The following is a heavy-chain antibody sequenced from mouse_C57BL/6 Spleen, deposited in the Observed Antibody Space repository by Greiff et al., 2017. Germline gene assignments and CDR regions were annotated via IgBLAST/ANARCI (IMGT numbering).Heavy chain of an antibody. V-gene: IGHV14-2*01. Sequence: VQLQQSGAELVKPGASVKLSCTASGFNIKDYYMHWVKQRTEQGLEWIVRIDPEDGETKYAPKFQGKATIPADTSSNTAYLQLSSLTSEDTAVYYCAHYYGSSYGYFDVWGTGTTVTVAS. J-gene: IGHJ1*03. D-gene: IGHD1-1*01. CDR3: AHYYGSSYGYFDV. CDR1: GFNIKDYY. CDR2: IDPEDGET.